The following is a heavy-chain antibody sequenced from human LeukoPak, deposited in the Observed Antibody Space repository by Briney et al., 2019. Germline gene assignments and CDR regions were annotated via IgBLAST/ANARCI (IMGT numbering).Heavy chain of an antibody. D-gene: IGHD3-16*01. Sequence: SQTLSLTCTVSGGSISSGGYYWSWIRQPPGKGLEWIGYIYHSGSTYYNPSLKSRVTISVDRSKNQFSLKLSSVTAADTAVYYCARDQGGANAFDIWGQGTMVTVSS. V-gene: IGHV4-30-2*01. CDR2: IYHSGST. J-gene: IGHJ3*02. CDR1: GGSISSGGYY. CDR3: ARDQGGANAFDI.